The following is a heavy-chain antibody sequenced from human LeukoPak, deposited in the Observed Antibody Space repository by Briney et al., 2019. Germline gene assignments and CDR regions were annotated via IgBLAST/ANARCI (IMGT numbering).Heavy chain of an antibody. V-gene: IGHV7-4-1*02. D-gene: IGHD3-22*01. CDR1: GYTFTSHE. CDR3: ARALSYYYDSNTYSLTYFDY. CDR2: INTNTGNP. J-gene: IGHJ4*02. Sequence: ASVKVSCKASGYTFTSHEINWVRQAPGQGLEWMGWINTNTGNPTYAQAFTGRFVFSLDTSVSTAYLQISSLKAEDTAVYYCARALSYYYDSNTYSLTYFDYWGQGTLVTVSS.